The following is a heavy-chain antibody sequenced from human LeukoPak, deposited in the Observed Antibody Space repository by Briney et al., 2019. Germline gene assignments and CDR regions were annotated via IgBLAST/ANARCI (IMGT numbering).Heavy chain of an antibody. V-gene: IGHV1-69*04. CDR1: GYTFTSYY. CDR3: AREGALSGSYDY. CDR2: IIPILGIA. J-gene: IGHJ4*02. D-gene: IGHD1-26*01. Sequence: GASVKVSFKASGYTFTSYYMHWVRQAPGQGLEWMGRIIPILGIANYAQKFQGRVTITADKSTSTAYMELSSLRSDDTAVYYCAREGALSGSYDYWGQGTLVTVSS.